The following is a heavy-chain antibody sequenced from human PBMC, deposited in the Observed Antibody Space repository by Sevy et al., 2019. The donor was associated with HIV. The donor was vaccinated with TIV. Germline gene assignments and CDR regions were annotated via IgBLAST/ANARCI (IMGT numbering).Heavy chain of an antibody. Sequence: SETLSLTCTVSGGSISSGDYYWSWIRQPPGKGLEWIGYIYYSGSTYYTPSLKSRVTISVDTSKNQFSLKLSSVTAADTAVYYCARGVRGYSSYPYFDYWGQGTLVTVSS. D-gene: IGHD5-18*01. J-gene: IGHJ4*02. CDR1: GGSISSGDYY. CDR3: ARGVRGYSSYPYFDY. V-gene: IGHV4-30-4*01. CDR2: IYYSGST.